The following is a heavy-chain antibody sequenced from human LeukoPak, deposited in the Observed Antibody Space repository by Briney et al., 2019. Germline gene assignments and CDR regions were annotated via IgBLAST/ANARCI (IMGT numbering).Heavy chain of an antibody. CDR1: GFTFSSYD. CDR2: IGTTGDT. V-gene: IGHV3-13*01. Sequence: GGSLRLSCAASGFTFSSYDMHWVRQPTGKGLEWVSGIGTTGDTYYPGSVKGRFTISRENAKNSLYLQMSSLRAGDTAVYYCVRVQGHPPNGLDIWGQGTMVTVSS. D-gene: IGHD2-8*01. J-gene: IGHJ3*02. CDR3: VRVQGHPPNGLDI.